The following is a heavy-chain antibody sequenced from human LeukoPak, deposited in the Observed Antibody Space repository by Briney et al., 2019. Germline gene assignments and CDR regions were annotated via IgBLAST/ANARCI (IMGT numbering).Heavy chain of an antibody. CDR2: ISSSSSYI. CDR3: ARAASSWSYLNY. J-gene: IGHJ4*02. CDR1: GFTFSVYS. V-gene: IGHV3-21*01. D-gene: IGHD6-13*01. Sequence: GGSLRLSCAASGFTFSVYSMNWGREAPGKGLEWVSSISSSSSYIYYADSVKGRFTISRDNAKNSLYLQMNSLRAEDTAVYYCARAASSWSYLNYWDQGTLVTVSS.